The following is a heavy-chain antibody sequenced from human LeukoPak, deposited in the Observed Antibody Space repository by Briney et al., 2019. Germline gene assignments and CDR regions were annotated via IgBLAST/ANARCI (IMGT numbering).Heavy chain of an antibody. Sequence: GGSLRLSCAAFGFTFDDYAMHWVRQAPGKGLEWVSGFSWNSDNIGYADSVKGRFTISRDNAKNSLYLQMNSLRPEDTALYYCAKDRSGGSPYGMDVWGQGTAVTVSS. D-gene: IGHD2-15*01. CDR3: AKDRSGGSPYGMDV. CDR2: FSWNSDNI. CDR1: GFTFDDYA. V-gene: IGHV3-9*01. J-gene: IGHJ6*02.